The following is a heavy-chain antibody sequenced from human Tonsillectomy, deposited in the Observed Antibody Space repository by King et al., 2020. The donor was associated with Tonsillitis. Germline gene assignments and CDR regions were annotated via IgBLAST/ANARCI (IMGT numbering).Heavy chain of an antibody. Sequence: WTWIRQHPGKGLEWIGYIYYTGTTYYNPSLKSRVSISIDTSKNQFSLQLNSVTASDTAVYYCAREDLKYFDRWGQGSLVTVSS. CDR2: IYYTGTT. CDR3: AREDLKYFDR. V-gene: IGHV4-31*02. J-gene: IGHJ4*02.